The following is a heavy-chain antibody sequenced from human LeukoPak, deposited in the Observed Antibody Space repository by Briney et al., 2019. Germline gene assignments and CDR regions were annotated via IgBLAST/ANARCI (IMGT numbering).Heavy chain of an antibody. Sequence: ASVKVSCKASGYTFTDYYMHWVRQAPGQGLEWMGWINPNSGGTNYAQRFQGRATMTRDTSISTAYMELSGLRSDDTAVYYCAREYSYYFEFWGQGTLVTVSS. CDR1: GYTFTDYY. D-gene: IGHD4-4*01. CDR2: INPNSGGT. CDR3: AREYSYYFEF. J-gene: IGHJ4*02. V-gene: IGHV1-2*02.